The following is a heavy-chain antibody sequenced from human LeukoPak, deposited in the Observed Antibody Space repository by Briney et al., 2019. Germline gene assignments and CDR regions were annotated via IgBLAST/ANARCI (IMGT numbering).Heavy chain of an antibody. V-gene: IGHV4-59*12. J-gene: IGHJ4*02. Sequence: PSETLSLTCTVSGGSISSYYWSWIRQPPGKGLEWIGYIYHSGSTYYNPSLKSRVTISVDRSKNQFSLKLSSVTAADTAVYYCARALVVRGDPKVGGPYDYWGQGTRVTVSS. D-gene: IGHD3-10*01. CDR1: GGSISSYY. CDR3: ARALVVRGDPKVGGPYDY. CDR2: IYHSGST.